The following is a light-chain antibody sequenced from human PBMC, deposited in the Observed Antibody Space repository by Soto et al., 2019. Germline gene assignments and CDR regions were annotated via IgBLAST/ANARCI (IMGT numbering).Light chain of an antibody. V-gene: IGKV1-33*01. Sequence: DIPMTQSPSSLSASVGDRVTITCQASQDISNYLNWYQQKPGKAPKLLIYDASNLETGVPSRFSGSGSGTDFTFTISSLQPEDIATYYCQQDDNLPLTFGGGNKVEIK. J-gene: IGKJ4*01. CDR2: DAS. CDR1: QDISNY. CDR3: QQDDNLPLT.